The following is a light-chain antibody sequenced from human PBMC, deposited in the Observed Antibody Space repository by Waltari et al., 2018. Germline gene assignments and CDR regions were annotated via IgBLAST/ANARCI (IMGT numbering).Light chain of an antibody. CDR1: KSVLYSSNNKNY. CDR3: QQYYSTPET. V-gene: IGKV4-1*01. Sequence: DIVMTQSPDSMAVSLGERATINCKSSKSVLYSSNNKNYLAWYQQKLGQPPKLLIYWASTRESGVPDRFSGSGSGTDFTLTISSLQAEDVAVYYCQQYYSTPETFGQGTKLEIK. CDR2: WAS. J-gene: IGKJ2*01.